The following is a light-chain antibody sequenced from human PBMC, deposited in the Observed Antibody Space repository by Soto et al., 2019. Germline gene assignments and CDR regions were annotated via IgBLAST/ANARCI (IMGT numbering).Light chain of an antibody. CDR3: QQLNSYPLT. CDR1: QDISNY. CDR2: AAS. J-gene: IGKJ3*01. Sequence: DIQLTQSPSFLSASVGDRVTITCRASQDISNYLVWYQQKPGKAPKPLIYAASTLQSGVPSRFSGRGSGTEFTLTISSLQPEDFATYYCQQLNSYPLTFGPGTNVDIK. V-gene: IGKV1-9*01.